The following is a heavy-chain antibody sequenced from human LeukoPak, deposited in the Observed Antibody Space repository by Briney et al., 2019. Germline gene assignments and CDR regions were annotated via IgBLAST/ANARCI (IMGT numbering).Heavy chain of an antibody. V-gene: IGHV3-7*01. CDR1: GFTFSSYW. CDR3: ARESGDYYMDV. Sequence: GGSLRLSCAASGFTFSSYWMTWVRQAPGKGLEWVANIKQDGGEKYYVDSVKGRFTISRDNAKNSLYLQMNSLRAEDTAVYYCARESGDYYMDVWGKGTTVTVSS. J-gene: IGHJ6*03. CDR2: IKQDGGEK.